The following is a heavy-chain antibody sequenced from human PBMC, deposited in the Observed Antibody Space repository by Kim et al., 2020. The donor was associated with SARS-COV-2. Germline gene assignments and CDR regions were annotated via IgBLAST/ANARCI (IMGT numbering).Heavy chain of an antibody. CDR2: IYSGGST. D-gene: IGHD3-16*02. J-gene: IGHJ6*02. CDR3: ARDMYYDYVWGSYRPASFFHPYYGMDV. V-gene: IGHV3-66*02. CDR1: GFTVSSNY. Sequence: GGSLRLSCAASGFTVSSNYMSWVRQAPGKGLEWVSVIYSGGSTYYADSVKGRFTISRDNSKNTLYLQMNSLRAEDTAVYYCARDMYYDYVWGSYRPASFFHPYYGMDVWGQGTTVTVSS.